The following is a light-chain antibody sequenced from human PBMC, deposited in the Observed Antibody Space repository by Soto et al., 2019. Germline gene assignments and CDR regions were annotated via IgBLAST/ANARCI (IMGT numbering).Light chain of an antibody. CDR3: HQYGSSPWT. CDR2: GAS. Sequence: PQAPATLSVSPGERATLSCRASQSVSSSCLAWYQQKPGQAPRLLISGASSRATGIPDRFSGSGSGTDFTLTISRLEPEDFAVYYCHQYGSSPWTFGQGTKVDIK. CDR1: QSVSSSC. J-gene: IGKJ1*01. V-gene: IGKV3-20*01.